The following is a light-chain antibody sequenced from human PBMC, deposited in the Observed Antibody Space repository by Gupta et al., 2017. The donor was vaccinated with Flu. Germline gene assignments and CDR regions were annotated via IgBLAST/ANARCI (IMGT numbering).Light chain of an antibody. J-gene: IGKJ5*01. CDR1: QSVSDY. V-gene: IGKV3-11*01. CDR3: QHRNHWPPT. Sequence: EIVLTQSPATLSLSPGERATLSCRASQSVSDYLVWYQQKPGQAPRLLILDASNRATGIPARFSGSGSGTEFTLTISRRESEDFAVYYCQHRNHWPPTFGQGTXLEIK. CDR2: DAS.